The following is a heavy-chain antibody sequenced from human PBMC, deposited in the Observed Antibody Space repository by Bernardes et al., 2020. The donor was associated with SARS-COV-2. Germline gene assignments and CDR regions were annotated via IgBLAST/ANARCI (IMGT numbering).Heavy chain of an antibody. V-gene: IGHV1-46*01. J-gene: IGHJ4*02. D-gene: IGHD3-10*01. CDR3: VYMVQGVIAFDY. Sequence: VKVSCKASGYTFTSYYMHWVRQAPGQGLEWMGIINPSGGSTSYAQKFQGRVTMTRDTSTSTVYMELSSLRSEDTAVYYCVYMVQGVIAFDYWGQGTLVTVSS. CDR1: GYTFTSYY. CDR2: INPSGGST.